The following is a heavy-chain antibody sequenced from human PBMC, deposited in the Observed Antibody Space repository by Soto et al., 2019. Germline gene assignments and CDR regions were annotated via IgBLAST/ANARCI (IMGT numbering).Heavy chain of an antibody. D-gene: IGHD6-13*01. CDR1: GYTFTSYY. CDR2: INPNSGGT. CDR3: AREGIAADVGDYYYYMDV. J-gene: IGHJ6*03. V-gene: IGHV1-2*04. Sequence: ASVKVSCKASGYTFTSYYMHWVRQAPGQGLEWMGWINPNSGGTNYAQKFQGWVTMTRDTSISTAYMELSRLRSDDTAVYYCAREGIAADVGDYYYYMDVWGKGTTVTVSS.